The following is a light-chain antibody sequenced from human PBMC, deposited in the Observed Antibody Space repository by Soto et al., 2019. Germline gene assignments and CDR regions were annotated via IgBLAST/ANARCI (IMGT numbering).Light chain of an antibody. V-gene: IGKV1-9*01. CDR2: AAS. J-gene: IGKJ1*01. CDR1: QGISSY. Sequence: IQLTQSPSSLSASVVDRVTITCRASQGISSYLAWYQQKPGKAPKLLIYAASSLQSGVPSRFSGSGSGTEFTLTISSLQPDDFATYYCQQCNTFWTFGQGTKVDI. CDR3: QQCNTFWT.